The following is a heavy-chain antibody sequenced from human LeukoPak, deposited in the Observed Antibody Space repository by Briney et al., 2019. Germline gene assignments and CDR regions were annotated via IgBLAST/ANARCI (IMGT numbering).Heavy chain of an antibody. D-gene: IGHD2-15*01. CDR1: GSTFTSYW. CDR3: ASGRIQHGFDY. J-gene: IGHJ4*02. CDR2: IYPDDSDT. V-gene: IGHV5-51*01. Sequence: GGSLEISCQRSGSTFTSYWIGWVRRLPGKGLDGMGIIYPDDSDTTYSPSLQGQVTVSAAKSRSICILQWSAWKASERPLITCASGRIQHGFDYWGQGTLVTVSS.